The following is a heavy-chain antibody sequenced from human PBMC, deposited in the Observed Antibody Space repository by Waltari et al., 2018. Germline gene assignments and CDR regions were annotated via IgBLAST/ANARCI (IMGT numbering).Heavy chain of an antibody. CDR3: ARDGNGGGV. V-gene: IGHV3-66*01. Sequence: EVQLVASGGGLVPPGGSLRRSCSASGFTVSNNYMKWVRQAPGKGLEWVSLIYSGGNTYYADSVKGRFTISRDNSKNTLYLQMNSLRAEDSAVYYCARDGNGGGVWGRGTTVTVSS. CDR1: GFTVSNNY. J-gene: IGHJ6*02. CDR2: IYSGGNT. D-gene: IGHD3-16*01.